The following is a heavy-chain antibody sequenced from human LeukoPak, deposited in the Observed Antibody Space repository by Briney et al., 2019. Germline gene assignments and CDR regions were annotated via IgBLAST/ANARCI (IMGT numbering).Heavy chain of an antibody. J-gene: IGHJ4*02. CDR3: ASQIVGAFDY. V-gene: IGHV3-33*01. CDR1: GFTFSSYG. CDR2: IWYDGSNK. Sequence: GRSLRLSCAASGFTFSSYGMHWVRQAPGKGLEWVAVIWYDGSNKYYADSVKGRFTISRDNSKNTLYLQMNSLRAEDTAVYYCASQIVGAFDYWGQGTLVTVSS. D-gene: IGHD1-26*01.